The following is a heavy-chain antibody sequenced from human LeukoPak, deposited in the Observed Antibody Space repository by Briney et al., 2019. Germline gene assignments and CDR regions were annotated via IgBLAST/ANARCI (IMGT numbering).Heavy chain of an antibody. CDR2: IYYSGST. CDR3: ARVAYCSSTSCYPYYFDY. Sequence: SETLSLTCTVSGGSISSYYWSWIRQPPGKGLEWIGYIYYSGSTNYNPSLKSRVTISVDTSKNQFSLKLSSVTAADTAVYYCARVAYCSSTSCYPYYFDYWGQGTLVTVSS. V-gene: IGHV4-59*01. CDR1: GGSISSYY. J-gene: IGHJ4*02. D-gene: IGHD2-2*01.